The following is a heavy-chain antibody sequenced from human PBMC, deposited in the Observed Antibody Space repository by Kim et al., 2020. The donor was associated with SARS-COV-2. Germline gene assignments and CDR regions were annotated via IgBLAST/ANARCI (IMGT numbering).Heavy chain of an antibody. J-gene: IGHJ4*02. V-gene: IGHV3-64D*06. CDR3: VKDSSSWWTPIDSYFDY. Sequence: VKGRFTISRDNSKNTLYLQMSSLRAEDTAVYYCVKDSSSWWTPIDSYFDYWGQGTLVTVSS. D-gene: IGHD6-13*01.